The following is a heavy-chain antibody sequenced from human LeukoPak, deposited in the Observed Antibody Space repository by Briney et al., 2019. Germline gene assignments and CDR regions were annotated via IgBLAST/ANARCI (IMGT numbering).Heavy chain of an antibody. D-gene: IGHD3-22*01. CDR1: GFTFSSYE. Sequence: GGSLRLSCAASGFTFSSYEMNWVRQAPGKGLEWVSYISSSGSTIYYADSVKGRFTISRDNAKNSLYLQMNSLRAEDTAVYYCAKAADYYDSSGYYYNYFDYWGQGTLVTVSS. CDR2: ISSSGSTI. J-gene: IGHJ4*02. CDR3: AKAADYYDSSGYYYNYFDY. V-gene: IGHV3-48*03.